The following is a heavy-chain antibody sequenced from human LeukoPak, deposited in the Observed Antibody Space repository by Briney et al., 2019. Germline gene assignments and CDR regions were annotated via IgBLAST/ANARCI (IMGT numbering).Heavy chain of an antibody. V-gene: IGHV4-59*01. CDR2: IYYSGST. Sequence: SETLSLTCTVSGGSISSYYWSWIRQPPGKGLEWIGYIYYSGSTNYNPSLKSRVTISVDTSKNQFSLKLSSVTAADTAVYYCARRYDYWGQGTLVAVSS. J-gene: IGHJ4*02. CDR3: ARRYDY. CDR1: GGSISSYY.